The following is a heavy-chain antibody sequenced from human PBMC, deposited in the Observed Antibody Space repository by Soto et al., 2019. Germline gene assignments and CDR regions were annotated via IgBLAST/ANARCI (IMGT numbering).Heavy chain of an antibody. D-gene: IGHD2-15*01. CDR1: GFTFSGYG. V-gene: IGHV3-33*01. CDR2: IWFDGSDA. J-gene: IGHJ6*02. CDR3: AREGYCSGGGCSGGMDV. Sequence: QAHLVESGGGVVRPGRSQRLSCAASGFTFSGYGMHWVRQAPGKGLEWVAFIWFDGSDALYSDSVKGRFTISRDNSKNTLFLPLNSLRGDDTAVYYCAREGYCSGGGCSGGMDVWGQGTTVTVSS.